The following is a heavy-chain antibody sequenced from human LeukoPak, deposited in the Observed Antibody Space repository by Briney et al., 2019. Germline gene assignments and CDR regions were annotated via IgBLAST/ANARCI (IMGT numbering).Heavy chain of an antibody. V-gene: IGHV3-20*04. D-gene: IGHD1-26*01. CDR3: AKDKGSYD. J-gene: IGHJ4*02. CDR2: INWNGGST. Sequence: PGGSLRLSCTASAFTFDDYAMSWVRQAPGKGLEWVSTINWNGGSTGYADSVKGRFTISRDNSNNTLYLQMNSLRAEDTALYYCAKDKGSYDWGQGTLVTVSS. CDR1: AFTFDDYA.